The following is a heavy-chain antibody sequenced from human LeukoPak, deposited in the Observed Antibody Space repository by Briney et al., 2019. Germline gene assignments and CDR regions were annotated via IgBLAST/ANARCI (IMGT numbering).Heavy chain of an antibody. J-gene: IGHJ4*02. V-gene: IGHV3-7*01. D-gene: IGHD3-16*01. CDR2: IKHDGSEK. CDR1: GFTFSSYR. CDR3: VRLLGANDY. Sequence: GGSLRLSCAASGFTFSSYRMSWVRQAPGKGLEWVANIKHDGSEKYYVDSVKGRFTISRDNAKNSLLLQMNSLRAEDTAVYHCVRLLGANDYWGQGTLVTVSS.